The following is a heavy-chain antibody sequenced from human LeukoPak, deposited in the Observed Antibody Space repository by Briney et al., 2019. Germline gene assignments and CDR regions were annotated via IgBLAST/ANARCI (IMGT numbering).Heavy chain of an antibody. CDR2: LYTGGRT. D-gene: IGHD3-10*01. CDR1: GGSICSYY. CDR3: ARERAGSGSYIDY. Sequence: PSETLSLTRTVSGGSICSYYWSWMRPPAGKGLEWSGRLYTGGRTNYNPSLKSRVTMSVDSSKNQFSLKLSSVTAADTAVYYCARERAGSGSYIDYWGQGTLVTVSS. V-gene: IGHV4-4*07. J-gene: IGHJ4*02.